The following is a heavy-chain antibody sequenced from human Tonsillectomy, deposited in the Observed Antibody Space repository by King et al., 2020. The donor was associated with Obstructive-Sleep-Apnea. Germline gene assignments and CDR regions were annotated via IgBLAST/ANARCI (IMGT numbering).Heavy chain of an antibody. Sequence: LVQSGAEVKKPGESLKISCKGSGYSLTNYWIGWVRQVSGKGLEWMGIIYPGDSDTRYSPSFQGQVTIPADKSISTAYLQWSSLKASDTAMYYCAIHYGSGSYYNPGGYFDYWGQGTLVTVSS. CDR2: IYPGDSDT. CDR1: GYSLTNYW. D-gene: IGHD3-10*01. J-gene: IGHJ4*02. CDR3: AIHYGSGSYYNPGGYFDY. V-gene: IGHV5-51*01.